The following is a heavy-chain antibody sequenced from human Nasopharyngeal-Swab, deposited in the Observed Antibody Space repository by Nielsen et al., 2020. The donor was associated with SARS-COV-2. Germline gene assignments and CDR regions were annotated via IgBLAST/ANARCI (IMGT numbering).Heavy chain of an antibody. CDR2: MNPNSGNT. CDR1: GYTFTSYD. D-gene: IGHD3-16*01. J-gene: IGHJ6*04. Sequence: ASVKVSCKASGYTFTSYDINWVRQATGQGLEWMGWMNPNSGNTGYAQKFQGRVTMTRNTSIRTAYMELRRLRSEDTAVYYCARGSHYDYVWGSYKPNLDVWGKGTTVTVSS. CDR3: ARGSHYDYVWGSYKPNLDV. V-gene: IGHV1-8*01.